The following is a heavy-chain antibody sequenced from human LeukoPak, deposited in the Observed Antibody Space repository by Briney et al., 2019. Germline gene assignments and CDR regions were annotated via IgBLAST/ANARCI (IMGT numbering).Heavy chain of an antibody. CDR1: GFTFSSYS. J-gene: IGHJ6*02. D-gene: IGHD3-10*01. CDR3: ARDPVRGMDV. Sequence: GGSLRLSCAASGFTFSSYSMNWVRQAPGKGLEWVSYIGSRSRSIYYADSVKGRFTISRDDAKNSLYLQVNSLRDEDTAVYYCARDPVRGMDVWGQGTTVTVSS. V-gene: IGHV3-48*02. CDR2: IGSRSRSI.